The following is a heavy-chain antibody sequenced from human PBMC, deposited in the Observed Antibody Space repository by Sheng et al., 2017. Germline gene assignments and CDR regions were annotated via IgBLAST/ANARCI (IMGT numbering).Heavy chain of an antibody. CDR2: INHSGST. CDR1: GGSFSGYY. CDR3: ARTANWKVNWFDP. V-gene: IGHV4-34*01. D-gene: IGHD1-1*01. J-gene: IGHJ5*02. Sequence: QVQLQQWGAGLLKPSETLSLTCAVYGGSFSGYYWSWIRQPPGKGLEWIGEINHSGSTNYNPSLKSRVTISVDTSKNQFSLKLSSVTAADTAVYYCARTANWKVNWFDPWCQGTLVTVSS.